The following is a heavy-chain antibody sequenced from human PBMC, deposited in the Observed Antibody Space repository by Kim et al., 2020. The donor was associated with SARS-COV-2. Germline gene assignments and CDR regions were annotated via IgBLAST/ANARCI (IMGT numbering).Heavy chain of an antibody. D-gene: IGHD5-12*01. CDR2: IYSGGST. Sequence: GGSLRLSCAASGFTVSSNYMSWVRQAPGKGLEWVSVIYSGGSTYYADSVKGRFTISRDNSKNTLYLQMNSLRAEDTVVYYCARDGDGYNWGALDYWGQGTLVTVSS. V-gene: IGHV3-53*01. CDR1: GFTVSSNY. J-gene: IGHJ4*02. CDR3: ARDGDGYNWGALDY.